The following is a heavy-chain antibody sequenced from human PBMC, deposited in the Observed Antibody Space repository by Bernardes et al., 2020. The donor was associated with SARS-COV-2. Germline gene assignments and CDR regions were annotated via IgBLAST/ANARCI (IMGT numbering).Heavy chain of an antibody. J-gene: IGHJ4*02. CDR2: IYYNGST. CDR1: GGSISSSSYY. Sequence: ETLSRTCTVSGGSISSSSYYWGWIRQPPGKGLEWIGSIYYNGSTYYNPSLKSRVTISVDTSKNQFSLKLSSVTAADTAVYYCARRYYYDSSGYYWGQGTLVTVSS. D-gene: IGHD3-22*01. CDR3: ARRYYYDSSGYY. V-gene: IGHV4-39*01.